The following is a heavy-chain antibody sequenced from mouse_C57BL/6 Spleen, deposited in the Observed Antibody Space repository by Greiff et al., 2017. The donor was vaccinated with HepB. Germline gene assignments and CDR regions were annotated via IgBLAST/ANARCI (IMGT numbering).Heavy chain of an antibody. J-gene: IGHJ3*01. V-gene: IGHV1-82*01. CDR2: IYPGDGDT. CDR1: GYAFSSSW. CDR3: ASTTAQATPFAY. D-gene: IGHD3-2*02. Sequence: QVQLQQSGPELVKPGASVKISCKASGYAFSSSWMNWVKQRPGKGLEWIGRIYPGDGDTNYNGKFKGKATLTADKSSSTAYMQLSSLTSEDSAVYFCASTTAQATPFAYWGQGTLVTVSA.